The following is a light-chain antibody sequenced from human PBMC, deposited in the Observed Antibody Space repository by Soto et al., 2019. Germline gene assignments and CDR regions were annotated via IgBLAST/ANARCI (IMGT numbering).Light chain of an antibody. Sequence: QSVLTQPASVSGSPGQSMTISCTGTSRDVGRYNLVSWYQQHPGKAPKLMIYEVTKRPSGVSHRFSGSKSGTTASLTISGLQAEDEADYYCCSYAGIYVFGSGTKVTVL. V-gene: IGLV2-23*02. CDR3: CSYAGIYV. CDR1: SRDVGRYNL. J-gene: IGLJ1*01. CDR2: EVT.